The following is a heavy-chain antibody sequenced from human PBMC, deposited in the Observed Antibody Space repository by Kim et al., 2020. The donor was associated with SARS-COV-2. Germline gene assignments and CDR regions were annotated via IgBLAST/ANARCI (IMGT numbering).Heavy chain of an antibody. D-gene: IGHD6-19*01. CDR1: GGSISSYY. CDR2: IYYSGST. Sequence: SETLSLTCTVSGGSISSYYWSWIRQPPGKGLEWIGYIYYSGSTNYNPSLKSRVTISVDTSKNQFSLKLSSVTAADTAVYYCARQHPLLYSSGWYYYYYGMDVWGQGTTVTVSS. CDR3: ARQHPLLYSSGWYYYYYGMDV. J-gene: IGHJ6*02. V-gene: IGHV4-59*08.